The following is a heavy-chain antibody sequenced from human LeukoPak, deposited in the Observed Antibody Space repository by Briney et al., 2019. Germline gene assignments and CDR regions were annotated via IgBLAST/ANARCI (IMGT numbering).Heavy chain of an antibody. Sequence: GGSLRLSCAASGFTFSSYAMNWVRQAPGKRLEWVSSIIGSGRDTYYADSVKGRITISRDNAKNSLYLQMNSLRAEDTAVYYRAELGITMIGGVWGKGTTVTISS. CDR2: IIGSGRDT. D-gene: IGHD3-10*02. CDR1: GFTFSSYA. CDR3: AELGITMIGGV. V-gene: IGHV3-23*01. J-gene: IGHJ6*04.